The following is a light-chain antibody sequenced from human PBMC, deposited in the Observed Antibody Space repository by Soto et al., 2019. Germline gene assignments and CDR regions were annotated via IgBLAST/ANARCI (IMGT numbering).Light chain of an antibody. CDR1: QSVSSSY. V-gene: IGKV3-20*01. CDR2: GAS. CDR3: QQYGSSPEWT. J-gene: IGKJ1*01. Sequence: EIVLTQSPGTRSLSLGERATLSCRASQSVSSSYLAWYQQKPGQAPRLLIYGASSRATGIPDRFSGSGSGTDFTPTISRLEPEDFAVYYCQQYGSSPEWTFGQGTKVDIK.